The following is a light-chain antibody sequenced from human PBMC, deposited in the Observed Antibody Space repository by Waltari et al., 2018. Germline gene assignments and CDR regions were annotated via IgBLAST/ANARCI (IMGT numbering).Light chain of an antibody. CDR1: QSVNSH. J-gene: IGKJ5*01. Sequence: EIVMTQSPATLSVSPGERATLSCRASQSVNSHLAWYQQKPGQAPRLLIYGASTRATGIPARFSGSGSVTEFTLTISSMQSEDFAVYYCQQYNNWPPITFGQGTRLEIK. CDR3: QQYNNWPPIT. CDR2: GAS. V-gene: IGKV3-15*01.